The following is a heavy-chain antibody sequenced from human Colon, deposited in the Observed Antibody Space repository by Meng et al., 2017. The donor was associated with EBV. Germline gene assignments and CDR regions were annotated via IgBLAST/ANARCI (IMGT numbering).Heavy chain of an antibody. D-gene: IGHD3-22*01. CDR2: ISNSGDDT. J-gene: IGHJ4*02. CDR3: AKAGDVAYPPYYDRPCDY. CDR1: GVTFSTYV. V-gene: IGHV3-23*01. Sequence: VQVLESGGGFVQCGGLMRLTCAASGVTFSTYVMSWVRQAPGRGLEWVSSISNSGDDTYYADSVKGRFTISRDNSKNTLYLQMISLRADDTAIYYCAKAGDVAYPPYYDRPCDYWGQGTLVTVSS.